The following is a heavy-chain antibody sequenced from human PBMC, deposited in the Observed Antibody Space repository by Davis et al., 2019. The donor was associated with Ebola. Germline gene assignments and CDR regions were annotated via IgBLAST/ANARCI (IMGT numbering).Heavy chain of an antibody. CDR2: ITGSSSHI. CDR3: VKSSDY. CDR1: GFTFTTYS. J-gene: IGHJ4*02. Sequence: GGSLRLSCAASGFTFTTYSMTWVRQAPGKGLEWVSFITGSSSHIYYADSVKGRFTISRDNAKNTLYLQMSSLRAEDTAVYYCVKSSDYWGQGTLVTVSS. V-gene: IGHV3-21*01.